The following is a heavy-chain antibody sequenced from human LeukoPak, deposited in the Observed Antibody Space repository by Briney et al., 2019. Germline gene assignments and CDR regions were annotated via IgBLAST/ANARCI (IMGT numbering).Heavy chain of an antibody. Sequence: GGSLRPSCAASGFTFSNYNMNWVRQAPGKGLEWVSSISYSGTYIYYTDSMKGRFTISRDNTKSSLYLQMNSLRAEDTAVYYCARDFPPDYWGQGTLVTVSS. CDR2: ISYSGTYI. CDR1: GFTFSNYN. CDR3: ARDFPPDY. J-gene: IGHJ4*02. V-gene: IGHV3-21*01.